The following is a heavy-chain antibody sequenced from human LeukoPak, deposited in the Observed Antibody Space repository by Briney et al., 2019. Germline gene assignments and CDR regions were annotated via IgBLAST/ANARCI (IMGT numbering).Heavy chain of an antibody. CDR1: GYTFTSYD. D-gene: IGHD5-18*01. J-gene: IGHJ4*02. CDR2: MNLNSGNT. CDR3: AISGMYGYVY. Sequence: ASVRVSCKASGYTFTSYDISWVRQATGQGLECMGWMNLNSGNTGYAQKFQGRVTMTRNTSIGTAYMELTSLTSEDTAVYYCAISGMYGYVYWGQGSLVTVSS. V-gene: IGHV1-8*01.